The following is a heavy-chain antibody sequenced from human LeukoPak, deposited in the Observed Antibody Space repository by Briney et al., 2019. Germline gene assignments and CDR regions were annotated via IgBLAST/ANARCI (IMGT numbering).Heavy chain of an antibody. CDR1: GFTVSSNY. CDR3: ARDCSISEPLGAFDI. D-gene: IGHD3-10*02. V-gene: IGHV3-66*01. J-gene: IGHJ3*02. Sequence: GGSLRLSCAASGFTVSSNYMSWVRQAPGKGLEWVSVIYSGGSTYYADSVKGRFTISRDNSKNTLYLQMNSLRAEDTAVYYCARDCSISEPLGAFDIWGQGTMVTVSS. CDR2: IYSGGST.